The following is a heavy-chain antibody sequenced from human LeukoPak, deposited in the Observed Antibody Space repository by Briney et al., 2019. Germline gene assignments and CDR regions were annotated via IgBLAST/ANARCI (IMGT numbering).Heavy chain of an antibody. D-gene: IGHD3-10*01. V-gene: IGHV3-23*01. CDR3: AKSRGWDTAFDY. Sequence: GGSLRLSCAASGFTFSSYAMSWVRQAPGKGLEWVSAISGSGGSTYYADSVKGRFTISRDNSKNTLYLQMNSLRAEGTAVYYCAKSRGWDTAFDYWGQGTLVTVSS. J-gene: IGHJ4*02. CDR2: ISGSGGST. CDR1: GFTFSSYA.